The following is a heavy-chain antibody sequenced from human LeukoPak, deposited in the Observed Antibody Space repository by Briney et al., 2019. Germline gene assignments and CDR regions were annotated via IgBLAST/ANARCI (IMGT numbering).Heavy chain of an antibody. CDR1: GGSISSTIYY. D-gene: IGHD5-12*01. CDR3: ARHGGLSVDIAYAFDV. V-gene: IGHV4-39*01. Sequence: SETLSLTCTVSGGSISSTIYYWGWIRQPPGKGLEWIGSIYYSGSTYYNPSLKSRVTISVDTSKNQFSLKLSSVTAADTAVYYCARHGGLSVDIAYAFDVWGQGTMVTVSS. CDR2: IYYSGST. J-gene: IGHJ3*01.